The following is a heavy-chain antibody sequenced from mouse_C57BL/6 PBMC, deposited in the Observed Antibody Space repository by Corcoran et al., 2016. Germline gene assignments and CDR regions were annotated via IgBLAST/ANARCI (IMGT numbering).Heavy chain of an antibody. CDR3: AREGGGCPHFDY. CDR1: GYTFTSYC. Sequence: QVQLQQPGAELVRPGTSVKLSCKASGYTFTSYCMHWVKQGPGQGLEWIGVIAPSDSYTNYNQKFKGKATLTVDSSSSTAYMQLSSLTSEDSAVYYCAREGGGCPHFDYWGQGTTLTVSS. V-gene: IGHV1-59*01. D-gene: IGHD1-1*02. CDR2: IAPSDSYT. J-gene: IGHJ2*01.